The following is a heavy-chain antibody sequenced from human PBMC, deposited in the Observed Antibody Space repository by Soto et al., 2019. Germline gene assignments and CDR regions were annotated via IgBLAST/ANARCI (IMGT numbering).Heavy chain of an antibody. CDR2: ISSDGRNE. CDR3: ARGLHYFDY. J-gene: IGHJ4*02. Sequence: QVQLVASGGGVVQPGRSLRLSCAASGFTFSGYAMHWVRQAPGKGLEWVGAISSDGRNEYYADSVKGRFTMSRYNSANTLYLQMNSLRTEDTAVYYCARGLHYFDYWGQGTVVSVSS. V-gene: IGHV3-30*04. D-gene: IGHD2-21*01. CDR1: GFTFSGYA.